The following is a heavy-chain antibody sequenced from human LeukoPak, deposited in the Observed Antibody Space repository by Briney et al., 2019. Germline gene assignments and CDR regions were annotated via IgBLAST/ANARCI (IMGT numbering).Heavy chain of an antibody. CDR3: ARGSGSYYRSPMDV. J-gene: IGHJ6*02. CDR2: INNVGSHI. CDR1: GCTFSNSA. V-gene: IGHV3-21*01. D-gene: IGHD1-26*01. Sequence: GGSLRLSCAASGCTFSNSAMNWVRQAPGKGLEWVSSINNVGSHIYYADSVKGRFTISRDNAKNSLYLQMNSLRAEDTAVYYCARGSGSYYRSPMDVWGQGTTVTVSS.